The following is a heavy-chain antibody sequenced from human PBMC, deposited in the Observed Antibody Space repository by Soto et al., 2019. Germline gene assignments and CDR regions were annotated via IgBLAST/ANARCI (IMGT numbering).Heavy chain of an antibody. D-gene: IGHD3-16*01. CDR3: ARDRLVKEGYYYYGMDV. Sequence: SETLSLTCTVSGGSISSGDYYWSWLRQPPGKGLEWIGYIYYSGSTYYNPSLKSRVTISVDTSKNQFSLKLSSVTAADTAVYYCARDRLVKEGYYYYGMDVWGQGTTVTVSS. V-gene: IGHV4-30-4*01. CDR2: IYYSGST. CDR1: GGSISSGDYY. J-gene: IGHJ6*02.